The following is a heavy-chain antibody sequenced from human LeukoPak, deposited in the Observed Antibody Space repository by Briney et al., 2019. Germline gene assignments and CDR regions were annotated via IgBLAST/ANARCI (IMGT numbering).Heavy chain of an antibody. J-gene: IGHJ4*02. Sequence: PGGSLRLSCAATGFTFSSYWMSWVRQAPGKGLEWVANIKQDGSEKYYVDSVKGRFTISRDNAKNSLYLQMNSLRAEDTAVYYCARDPENGGGKGEYYFDYWGQGTLVTVSS. CDR3: ARDPENGGGKGEYYFDY. CDR1: GFTFSSYW. CDR2: IKQDGSEK. D-gene: IGHD4-23*01. V-gene: IGHV3-7*01.